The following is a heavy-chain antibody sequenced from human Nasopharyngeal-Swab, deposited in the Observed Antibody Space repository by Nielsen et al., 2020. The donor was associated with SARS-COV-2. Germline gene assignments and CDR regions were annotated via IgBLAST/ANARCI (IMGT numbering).Heavy chain of an antibody. Sequence: GESLKISCAASGFTFNGYWMSWVRQVPGKGLEWVANIKQDASEVYYVDSVKGRFTISRDNAKNSLYLQMNSLRDEDTAVYYCAREWVGAFDYWGQGTLVTVSS. CDR3: AREWVGAFDY. J-gene: IGHJ4*02. CDR2: IKQDASEV. CDR1: GFTFNGYW. D-gene: IGHD1-26*01. V-gene: IGHV3-7*01.